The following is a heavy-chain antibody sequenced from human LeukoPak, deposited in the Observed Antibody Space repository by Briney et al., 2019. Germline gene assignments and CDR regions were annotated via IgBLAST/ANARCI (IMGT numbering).Heavy chain of an antibody. CDR2: IIPIFGTA. J-gene: IGHJ6*03. CDR1: GATFSSYA. V-gene: IGHV1-69*05. D-gene: IGHD5-12*01. Sequence: GASVKVSCKASGATFSSYAISWVRQAPGQGLEWMGGIIPIFGTANYAQKFQGRVTITTDESTSTAYMELSSLRSEDTAVYYCARGGYDYRRYYYYYYYMDVWGKGTTVTVSS. CDR3: ARGGYDYRRYYYYYYYMDV.